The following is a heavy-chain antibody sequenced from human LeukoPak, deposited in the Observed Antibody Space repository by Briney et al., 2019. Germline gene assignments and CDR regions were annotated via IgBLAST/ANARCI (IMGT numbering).Heavy chain of an antibody. CDR1: GYTFTGYY. Sequence: ASVKVSCKASGYTFTGYYMHWVRQAPGQGLEWMGWINPNSGGTNYAQKFQGRVTMTRDTSISTAYMELSRLRSDDTAVYYCAGTRGYSYGYEKYYFDYWGQGTLVTVSS. D-gene: IGHD5-18*01. V-gene: IGHV1-2*02. CDR3: AGTRGYSYGYEKYYFDY. CDR2: INPNSGGT. J-gene: IGHJ4*02.